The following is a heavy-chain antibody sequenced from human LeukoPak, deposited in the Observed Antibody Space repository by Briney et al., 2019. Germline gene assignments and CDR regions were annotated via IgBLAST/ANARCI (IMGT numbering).Heavy chain of an antibody. V-gene: IGHV3-48*04. CDR3: ARSSSSWYEYYYYGMDV. J-gene: IGHJ6*02. CDR2: ISSSGSTI. CDR1: GFTFSSYG. D-gene: IGHD6-13*01. Sequence: GRSLRLSCAASGFTFSSYGMHWVRQAPGKGLEWVSYISSSGSTIYYADSVKGRFTISRDNAKNSLYLQMNSLRAEDTAVYYCARSSSSWYEYYYYGMDVWGQGTTVTVSS.